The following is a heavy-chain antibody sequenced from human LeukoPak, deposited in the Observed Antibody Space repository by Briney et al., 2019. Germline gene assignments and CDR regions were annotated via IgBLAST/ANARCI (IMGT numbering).Heavy chain of an antibody. J-gene: IGHJ6*02. V-gene: IGHV4-4*02. CDR2: MYNSGTG. D-gene: IGHD3-22*01. Sequence: PSETLSLTCAVSGASITSHPWNWVRQPPGKGLEWIGEMYNSGTGTYKPSLRSRVTISVDTSKNQFSLKLSSVTAADTAVYYCARGGSGTTYYYDSSGYYRYYYYGMDVWGQGTTVTVSS. CDR3: ARGGSGTTYYYDSSGYYRYYYYGMDV. CDR1: GASITSHP.